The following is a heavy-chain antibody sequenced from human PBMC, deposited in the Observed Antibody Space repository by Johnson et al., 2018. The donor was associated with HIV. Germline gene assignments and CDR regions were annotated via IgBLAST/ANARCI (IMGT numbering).Heavy chain of an antibody. D-gene: IGHD3-22*01. V-gene: IGHV3-49*04. CDR3: TRDFSSCYYDRGDSFDI. CDR2: IRSKAYGGTT. CDR1: GFTFGDYA. J-gene: IGHJ3*02. Sequence: VQLVESGGGLVQPGRSLRLSCTASGFTFGDYAMSWVRQAPGKGLEWVGFIRSKAYGGTTEYAASVKGRFTISRDDSKSIAYLPMNSLKTEDTAVYYCTRDFSSCYYDRGDSFDIWGQGTMVTVSS.